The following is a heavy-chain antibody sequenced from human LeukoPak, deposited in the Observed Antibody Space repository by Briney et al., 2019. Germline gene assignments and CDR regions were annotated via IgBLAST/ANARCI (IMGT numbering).Heavy chain of an antibody. CDR3: ARVDRYSSSWYWIDY. CDR1: GFTFSSYG. D-gene: IGHD6-13*01. V-gene: IGHV3-33*08. J-gene: IGHJ4*02. CDR2: IWYDGSNK. Sequence: GGSLRLSCAASGFTFSSYGMHWVRQAPGKGLEWVAVIWYDGSNKYYADSVKGRFTISRDNSKNTLYLQMNSLRAEDTAVYYCARVDRYSSSWYWIDYWGQGTLVTVSS.